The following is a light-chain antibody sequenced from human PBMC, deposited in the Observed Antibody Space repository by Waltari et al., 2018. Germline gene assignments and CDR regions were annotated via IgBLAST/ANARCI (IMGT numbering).Light chain of an antibody. Sequence: QSVLTQPPSASGTPGQRATTSCSGRSYNTGRNFVSWYQPLPGTAPKLLIYRKNQRPSGVPDRFAGSKSGTSASLAISGLRSEDEADYYCATWDDSLSAWVFGGGTKLTVL. CDR3: ATWDDSLSAWV. V-gene: IGLV1-47*01. CDR2: RKN. CDR1: SYNTGRNF. J-gene: IGLJ3*02.